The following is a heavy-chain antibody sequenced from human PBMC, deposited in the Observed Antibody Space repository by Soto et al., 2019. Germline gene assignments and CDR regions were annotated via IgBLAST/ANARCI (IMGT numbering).Heavy chain of an antibody. CDR2: ISSSSSTI. D-gene: IGHD6-19*01. CDR1: GFTFSSYS. V-gene: IGHV3-48*01. Sequence: EVQLVESGGGLVQPGGSLRLSCAASGFTFSSYSMNWVRQAPGKGLEWVSYISSSSSTIYYADSVKGRFTISRDNAKNSLYLQMNSLRAEDTAVYYSARVSPIAVAGPSCFDYWGQGTLVTVSS. CDR3: ARVSPIAVAGPSCFDY. J-gene: IGHJ4*02.